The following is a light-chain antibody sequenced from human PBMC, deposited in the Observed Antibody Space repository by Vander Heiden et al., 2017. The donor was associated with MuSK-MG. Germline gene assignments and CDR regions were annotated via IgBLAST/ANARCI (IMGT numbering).Light chain of an antibody. CDR2: DAS. V-gene: IGKV1-5*01. CDR1: QSINSW. Sequence: DIRVTQSPSTLSASVGDRVTITCRASQSINSWLAWYQQKAGKAPKLLIYDASTWESGVPSRFSGSGSGTEFTLTSSSLQPDDFATYYCHQYETFWTFGQGTKVEVK. J-gene: IGKJ1*01. CDR3: HQYETFWT.